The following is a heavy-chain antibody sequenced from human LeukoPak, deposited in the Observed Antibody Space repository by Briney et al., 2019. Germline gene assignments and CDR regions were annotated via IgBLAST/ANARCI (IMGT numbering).Heavy chain of an antibody. V-gene: IGHV4-59*11. D-gene: IGHD3-22*01. CDR2: IYYSGST. Sequence: PSETLSLTCTVSSGSISSHYWSWIRQPPGKGLEWIGYIYYSGSTNYNPSLKSRVTISVDTSKNQFSLKLSSVTAADTAVYYCARDVSGSSGYPYWGQGTLVTVSS. J-gene: IGHJ4*02. CDR1: SGSISSHY. CDR3: ARDVSGSSGYPY.